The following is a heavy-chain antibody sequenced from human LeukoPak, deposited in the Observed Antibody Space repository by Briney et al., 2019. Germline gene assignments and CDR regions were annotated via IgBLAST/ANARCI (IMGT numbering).Heavy chain of an antibody. D-gene: IGHD5-12*01. CDR3: ARDLSGYDYGLDY. V-gene: IGHV3-33*01. CDR1: GFTFSSYG. CDR2: IWYDGSNK. Sequence: GGSLRLSCAASGFTFSSYGVHWVRQAPGKGLEWVAVIWYDGSNKYYADSVKGRFTISRDNSKNTLYLQMNSLRAEDTAVYYCARDLSGYDYGLDYWGQGTLVTVSS. J-gene: IGHJ4*02.